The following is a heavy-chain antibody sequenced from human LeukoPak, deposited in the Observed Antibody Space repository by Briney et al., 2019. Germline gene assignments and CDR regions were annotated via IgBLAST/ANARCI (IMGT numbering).Heavy chain of an antibody. J-gene: IGHJ6*02. Sequence: SGGSLRLSCAASGFTFSSYAMSWVRQAPGKGLEWVSAISGSGGSTYYADSVKGRFTISRDNSKNTLYLQMNSLRAGDTAVYYCARALRIGALGPEDYYGMDVWGQGTTVTVSS. CDR2: ISGSGGST. CDR3: ARALRIGALGPEDYYGMDV. D-gene: IGHD3-16*01. V-gene: IGHV3-23*01. CDR1: GFTFSSYA.